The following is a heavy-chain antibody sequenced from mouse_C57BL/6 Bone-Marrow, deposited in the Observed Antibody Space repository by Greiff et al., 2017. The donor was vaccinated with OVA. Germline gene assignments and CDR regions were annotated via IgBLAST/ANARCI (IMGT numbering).Heavy chain of an antibody. CDR3: ARSMEWAAMDY. Sequence: VKLQQPGAELVMPGASVKLSCKASGYTFTSYWMHWVKQRPGQGLEWIGEIDPSDSYTNYNQKFKGKSTLTVDKSSSTAYMQLSSLTSEDSAVYYCARSMEWAAMDYWGQGTSVTVSS. CDR1: GYTFTSYW. J-gene: IGHJ4*01. D-gene: IGHD2-3*01. CDR2: IDPSDSYT. V-gene: IGHV1-69*01.